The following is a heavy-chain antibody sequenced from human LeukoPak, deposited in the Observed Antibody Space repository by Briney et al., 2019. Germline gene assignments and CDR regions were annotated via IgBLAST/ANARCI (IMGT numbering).Heavy chain of an antibody. Sequence: PGGSLRLSCAASGFTFSSYSRNWVRQAPGKGLEWVSSISSSSSYIYYADSVKGRFTISRDNAKNSLYLQMNSLRAEDTAVYYCARDKLRYYYDSSGYYSFADYHYGMDVWGQGTTVTVSS. D-gene: IGHD3-22*01. J-gene: IGHJ6*02. CDR2: ISSSSSYI. V-gene: IGHV3-21*01. CDR3: ARDKLRYYYDSSGYYSFADYHYGMDV. CDR1: GFTFSSYS.